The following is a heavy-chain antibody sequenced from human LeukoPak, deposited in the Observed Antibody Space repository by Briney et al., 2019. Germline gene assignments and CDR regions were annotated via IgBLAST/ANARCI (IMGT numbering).Heavy chain of an antibody. CDR2: ISNSGDTT. CDR1: GFTFRSYA. J-gene: IGHJ4*02. D-gene: IGHD1-26*01. V-gene: IGHV3-23*01. Sequence: PGGSLRLSCAASGFTFRSYAMNWVRQAPGKGLEWVSGISNSGDTTYYADSVKGRFTISRDNSKNTLYLQMDSLRAEDTAVYYCAIGWDLHRFGYWGQGTLVTVSS. CDR3: AIGWDLHRFGY.